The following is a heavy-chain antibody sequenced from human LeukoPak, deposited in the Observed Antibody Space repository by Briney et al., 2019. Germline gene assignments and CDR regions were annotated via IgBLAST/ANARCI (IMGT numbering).Heavy chain of an antibody. Sequence: GGSLRLSCAVSGFTFSGYSMNWVRQAPGKGLEWVSHISSRSITIYYADSVKGRFTISRDNGKSLLFLQMNSLRAEDTAVYYCARDLWFGEPYWGQGTLVTVSS. CDR1: GFTFSGYS. D-gene: IGHD3-10*01. J-gene: IGHJ4*02. CDR2: ISSRSITI. V-gene: IGHV3-48*01. CDR3: ARDLWFGEPY.